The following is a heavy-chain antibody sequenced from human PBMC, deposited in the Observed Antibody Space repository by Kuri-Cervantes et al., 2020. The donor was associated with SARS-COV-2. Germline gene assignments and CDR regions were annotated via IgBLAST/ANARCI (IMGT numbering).Heavy chain of an antibody. CDR2: INHSGST. V-gene: IGHV4-34*01. CDR1: GGSFSGYY. D-gene: IGHD6-19*01. CDR3: ARHSSAQRGWFDP. Sequence: SETLSLTCAVYGGSFSGYYWSWIRQPPGKGLEWIGEINHSGSTNYNPSLKSRVTISVDTSKNQFSLNLSSVTAADTAVYFCARHSSAQRGWFDPWGQGTLVTVSS. J-gene: IGHJ5*02.